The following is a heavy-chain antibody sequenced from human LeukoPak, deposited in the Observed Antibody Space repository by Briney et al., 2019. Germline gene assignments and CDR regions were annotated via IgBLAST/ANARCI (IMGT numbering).Heavy chain of an antibody. D-gene: IGHD6-13*01. Sequence: GGSLTLSCPASGFTFSSYSMNWVRQAPGKGLEWVSYISSSSSTIYYADSVKGRFTISRDNAKNSLYLQMNSLRAEDTAVYYCGRDLIAAAGRHWGQGTLVTVSS. J-gene: IGHJ4*02. CDR2: ISSSSSTI. V-gene: IGHV3-48*01. CDR1: GFTFSSYS. CDR3: GRDLIAAAGRH.